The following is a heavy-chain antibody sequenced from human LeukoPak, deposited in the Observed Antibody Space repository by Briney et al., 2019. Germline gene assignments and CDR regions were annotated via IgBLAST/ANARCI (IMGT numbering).Heavy chain of an antibody. CDR3: ARDRRTVRGEWYFDF. CDR1: GDSISSYY. V-gene: IGHV4-4*07. D-gene: IGHD3-10*01. Sequence: SDTLSLTCIVSGDSISSYYWSWIRQPAGKGLEWIGRIFTSGSTKYNPSLKSRVSMSIDTSTNRFSLDLISVTAADTAVYYCARDRRTVRGEWYFDFWGQGHLVTVSS. CDR2: IFTSGST. J-gene: IGHJ4*02.